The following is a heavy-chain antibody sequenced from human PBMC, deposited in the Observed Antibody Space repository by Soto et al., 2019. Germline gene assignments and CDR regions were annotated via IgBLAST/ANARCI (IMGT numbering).Heavy chain of an antibody. CDR1: GFTFTRYS. J-gene: IGHJ4*02. CDR3: ARESEDLTSNFDY. V-gene: IGHV3-21*06. CDR2: ISSTANYI. Sequence: GGSLRLSCAASGFTFTRYSMNWVRQAPGKGLEWVSSISSTANYIYYGDSMKGRFTISRDNGKNSLYLEMHSLRAEDTAVYYCARESEDLTSNFDYWGQGTLVTVSS.